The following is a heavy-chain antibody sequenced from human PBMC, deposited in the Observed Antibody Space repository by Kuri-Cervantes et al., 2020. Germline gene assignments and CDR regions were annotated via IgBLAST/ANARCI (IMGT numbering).Heavy chain of an antibody. D-gene: IGHD2-2*01. CDR3: ARSRPRNRSCGSPSCLASGFFDV. J-gene: IGHJ6*04. CDR2: IYHSGST. Sequence: SETLSPTCAVSGYSISSGYYWGWIRQPPGKGLEWIGSIYHSGSTYYNPSLKSRVTISVDTSKKQFSLKLTSVTAADTAVHYCARSRPRNRSCGSPSCLASGFFDVWGKGTTVTVSS. CDR1: GYSISSGYY. V-gene: IGHV4-38-2*01.